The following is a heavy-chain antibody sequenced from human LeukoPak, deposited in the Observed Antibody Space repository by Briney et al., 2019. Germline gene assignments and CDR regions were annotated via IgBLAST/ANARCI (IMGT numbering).Heavy chain of an antibody. CDR3: ARETKQLEKTA. Sequence: SETLSVTCTVSGGSISSGSYYWSWIRQPAGKGLEWIGRIYTSGSTNYNPSLKSRVTISVDTSKNQFSLKLSSVTAADTAVYYCARETKQLEKTAWGQGTLVTVSS. V-gene: IGHV4-61*02. J-gene: IGHJ5*02. CDR1: GGSISSGSYY. D-gene: IGHD1-1*01. CDR2: IYTSGST.